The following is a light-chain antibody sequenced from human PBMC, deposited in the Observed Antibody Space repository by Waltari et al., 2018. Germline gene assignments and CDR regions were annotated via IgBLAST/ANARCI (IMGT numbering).Light chain of an antibody. J-gene: IGLJ2*01. CDR1: SSNIGNNA. V-gene: IGLV1-36*01. Sequence: QSVLTQPPSVSEAPRQRVTISCSGSSSNIGNNAVNWYQQLPGKAPKLLIYYANLLPSGAPDRFPGSKSGTSASLAISGLQSDDEADYYCAAWDDSLNGVVFGGGTKLTVL. CDR3: AAWDDSLNGVV. CDR2: YAN.